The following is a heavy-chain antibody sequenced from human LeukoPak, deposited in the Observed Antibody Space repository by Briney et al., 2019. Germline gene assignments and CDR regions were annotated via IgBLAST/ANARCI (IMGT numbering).Heavy chain of an antibody. CDR3: TTGITMVRGVIHLIDY. J-gene: IGHJ4*02. CDR1: GFTFSNAW. CDR2: IKSKTDGGTT. Sequence: KTGGSLRLSCAASGFTFSNAWMSWVRQAPGKGLEWVGRIKSKTDGGTTDYAATVKGRFTISRDDSKNTLYLQMNSLKTEDTAVYYCTTGITMVRGVIHLIDYWGQGTLVTVSS. V-gene: IGHV3-15*01. D-gene: IGHD3-10*01.